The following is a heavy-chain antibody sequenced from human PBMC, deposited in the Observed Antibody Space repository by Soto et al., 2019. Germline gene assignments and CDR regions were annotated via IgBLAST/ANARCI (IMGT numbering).Heavy chain of an antibody. CDR3: ARDGSGWNWYFDL. J-gene: IGHJ2*01. CDR2: TYYRSKWFY. D-gene: IGHD6-19*01. V-gene: IGHV6-1*01. Sequence: PSQTLSLTCAISGDSVSSGTATWSWIRQSPSRGLEWLGRTYYRSKWFYDYAPSVQSRIAITPDTSKNQLSLHLNSVTPEDTAIYFCARDGSGWNWYFDLWGRGTLVTVSS. CDR1: GDSVSSGTAT.